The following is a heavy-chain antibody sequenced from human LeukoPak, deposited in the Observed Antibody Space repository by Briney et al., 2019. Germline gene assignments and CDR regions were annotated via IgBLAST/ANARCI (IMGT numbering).Heavy chain of an antibody. CDR2: IRSETYGATT. J-gene: IGHJ4*02. Sequence: QPGGSLRLSCAASGFTFSSYAMSWVRQAPGKGLEWVGFIRSETYGATTDYATSVKGRFTISRDDSKSIAYLQMDTVKIEDTAVYFCNGRLVGSRADDYWGQGTLVTVSS. D-gene: IGHD1-26*01. CDR3: NGRLVGSRADDY. V-gene: IGHV3-49*04. CDR1: GFTFSSYA.